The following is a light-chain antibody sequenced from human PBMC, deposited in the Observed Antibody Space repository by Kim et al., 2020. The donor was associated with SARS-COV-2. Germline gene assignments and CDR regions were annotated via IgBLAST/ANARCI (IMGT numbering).Light chain of an antibody. V-gene: IGLV3-1*01. CDR2: QDN. Sequence: SPGQTDSITVSGYKVGDKYVSWYQQEPGRSRVVVIYQDNQRPAGIPERFAGSNSGNTATLTISGTQAMDEADYYCQAWDSSTHNYVFGAGTKVTVL. J-gene: IGLJ1*01. CDR1: KVGDKY. CDR3: QAWDSSTHNYV.